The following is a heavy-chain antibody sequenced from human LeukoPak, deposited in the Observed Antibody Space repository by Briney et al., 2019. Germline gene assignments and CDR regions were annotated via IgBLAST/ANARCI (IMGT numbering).Heavy chain of an antibody. J-gene: IGHJ3*02. V-gene: IGHV4-39*07. CDR2: IYYSGST. Sequence: ETLSLTCTVSGGSISSSSYYWGWIRQPPGKGLEWIGSIYYSGSTYYNPSLKSRVTISVDTSKDQFSLKLSSVTAADTAVYYCARDFANPFDIWGQGTMVTVSS. CDR1: GGSISSSSYY. CDR3: ARDFANPFDI.